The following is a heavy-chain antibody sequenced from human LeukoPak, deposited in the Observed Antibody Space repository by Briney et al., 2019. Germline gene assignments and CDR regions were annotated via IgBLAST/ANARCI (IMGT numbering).Heavy chain of an antibody. Sequence: SETLSLTCTVSGGSISSYYWSWIRQHPGKGLEWIGYIYYSGSTYYNPSLKSRVTISVDTSKNQFSLKLSSVTAADTAVYYCARAPDYYYGMDVWGQGTTVTVSS. CDR1: GGSISSYY. V-gene: IGHV4-59*06. CDR2: IYYSGST. J-gene: IGHJ6*02. CDR3: ARAPDYYYGMDV.